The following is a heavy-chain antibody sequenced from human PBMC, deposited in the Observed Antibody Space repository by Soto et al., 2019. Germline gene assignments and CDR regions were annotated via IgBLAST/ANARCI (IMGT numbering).Heavy chain of an antibody. V-gene: IGHV1-18*01. CDR1: DYSFRSYG. J-gene: IGHJ4*02. CDR2: IDAYTGNT. D-gene: IGHD3-22*01. Sequence: ASVKVSCKACDYSFRSYGISWVRQAPGQGLEWMGWIDAYTGNTNYAQNFQGRVTMTTDTSTSTAYKELRSLRSDDTAVYFGARDYGGYFEPCGYYLPFDYWALG. CDR3: ARDYGGYFEPCGYYLPFDY.